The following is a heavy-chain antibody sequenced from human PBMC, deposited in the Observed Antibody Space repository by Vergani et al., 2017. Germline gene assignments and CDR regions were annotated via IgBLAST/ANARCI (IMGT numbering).Heavy chain of an antibody. CDR3: ARGDIVVVPAAIYGDYYYGMDV. Sequence: EVQLVQSGAEVKKPGESLKISCKGSGYSFTSYWIGWVRQMPGEGLEWMGIIYPGDSDTRYSPSFQGQVTISADKSISTAYLQWSSLKASDTAMYYCARGDIVVVPAAIYGDYYYGMDVWGQGTTVTVSS. CDR2: IYPGDSDT. D-gene: IGHD2-2*02. CDR1: GYSFTSYW. J-gene: IGHJ6*02. V-gene: IGHV5-51*03.